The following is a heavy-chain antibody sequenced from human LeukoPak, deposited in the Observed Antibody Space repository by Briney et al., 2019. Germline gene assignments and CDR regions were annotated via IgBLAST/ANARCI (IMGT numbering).Heavy chain of an antibody. V-gene: IGHV3-21*01. CDR2: ISSSSSYI. CDR3: VRDFNGDEDALDI. Sequence: PGGSLRLSCAASGFTFSSYIMNWVRQAPGTGLEWVSSISSSSSYIYYADSVKGRFTISRDNAKNSLYLQMNSPRAADTAVYYCVRDFNGDEDALDIWGQGRIVTVSS. CDR1: GFTFSSYI. J-gene: IGHJ3*02.